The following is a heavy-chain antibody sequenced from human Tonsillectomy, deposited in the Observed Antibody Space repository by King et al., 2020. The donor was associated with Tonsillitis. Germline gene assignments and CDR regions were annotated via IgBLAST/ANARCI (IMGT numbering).Heavy chain of an antibody. J-gene: IGHJ5*02. CDR1: GFTFRNYG. V-gene: IGHV3-33*08. CDR2: IWYDESIK. CDR3: ASEVALRAGFDP. D-gene: IGHD5-12*01. Sequence: QLVQSGGGVVQPGRSLRLSCAASGFTFRNYGMHWVRQAPGKGLEWVAVIWYDESIKYYVDSVKGRFTISRDNSKNTLYLQMNSLRADDTAVYYCASEVALRAGFDPWGQGTQVTVSS.